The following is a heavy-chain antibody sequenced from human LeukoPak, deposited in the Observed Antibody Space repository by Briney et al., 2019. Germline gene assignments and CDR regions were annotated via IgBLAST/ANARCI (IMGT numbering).Heavy chain of an antibody. CDR2: ISAYNGNT. Sequence: ASVKVSCKASGYIFTSYGISWVRQAPGQGLEWMGWISAYNGNTNYAQKLQGRVTMTTDTSTSTAYMELRSLRSDDTAVYYCARDLSRDCGGDCEVGYWGQGTLVTVSS. J-gene: IGHJ4*02. D-gene: IGHD2-21*02. V-gene: IGHV1-18*01. CDR3: ARDLSRDCGGDCEVGY. CDR1: GYIFTSYG.